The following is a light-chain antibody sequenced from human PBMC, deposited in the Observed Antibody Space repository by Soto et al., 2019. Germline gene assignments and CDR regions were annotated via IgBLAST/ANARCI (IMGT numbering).Light chain of an antibody. CDR1: SSDVGGYNY. CDR3: SSYTSSSTPYR. V-gene: IGLV2-14*01. CDR2: EVS. J-gene: IGLJ1*01. Sequence: QSVLTQPASVSGSPGQSITISCTGTSSDVGGYNYVSWYQQHPGKAPKLLIYEVSNRPSGVSNRFSGSKSGNTASLTISGLQAEDEADYYCSSYTSSSTPYRFGTGTKLTVL.